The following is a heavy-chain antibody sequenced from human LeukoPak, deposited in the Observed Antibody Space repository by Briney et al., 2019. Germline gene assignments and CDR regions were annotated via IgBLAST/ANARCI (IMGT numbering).Heavy chain of an antibody. CDR1: GFPVSSNY. CDR3: TTNPPRYNWNYRDY. D-gene: IGHD1-7*01. J-gene: IGHJ4*02. CDR2: IKSKTDGGTT. V-gene: IGHV3-15*01. Sequence: PGGSLRLSCAASGFPVSSNYMSWVRQAPGKGLEWVGRIKSKTDGGTTDYAAPVKGRFTISRDDSKNTLYLQMNSLKTEDTAVYYCTTNPPRYNWNYRDYWGQGTLVTVSS.